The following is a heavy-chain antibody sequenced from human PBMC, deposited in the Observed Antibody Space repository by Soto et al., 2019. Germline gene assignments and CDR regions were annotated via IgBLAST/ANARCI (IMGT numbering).Heavy chain of an antibody. V-gene: IGHV3-11*01. CDR3: ARSYSSGWEFDY. Sequence: GGSLRLSCGASGFTFSNYYTSWIRQAPGKGLEWVSYISSTGRTIYYADSVKGRFTVSRDNAQNSLSLKLNSLRVEDTAVYYCARSYSSGWEFDYWGQGTQVTVSS. CDR2: ISSTGRTI. CDR1: GFTFSNYY. D-gene: IGHD6-19*01. J-gene: IGHJ4*02.